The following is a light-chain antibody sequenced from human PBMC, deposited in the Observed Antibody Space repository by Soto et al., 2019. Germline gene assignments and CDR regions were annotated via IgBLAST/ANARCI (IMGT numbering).Light chain of an antibody. CDR3: QQSYTTPPYT. Sequence: DIQMTQSPSTLSASVGDRVTITCRASQSISSWLAWYQQKPGKAPKLLIYDASSLESGVPSRFSGSGSGTDFTLTISSLQPEDFATYYCQQSYTTPPYTFGQGTKVDIK. V-gene: IGKV1-39*01. J-gene: IGKJ2*01. CDR1: QSISSW. CDR2: DAS.